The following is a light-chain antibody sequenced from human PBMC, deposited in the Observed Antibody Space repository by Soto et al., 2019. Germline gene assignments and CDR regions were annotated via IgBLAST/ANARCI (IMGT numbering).Light chain of an antibody. Sequence: DIQTIQSPSSVSASVGDRVTVTCRASQNITTWLTWYQQTPGKAPHLLIYGASTLQRGVPSRFSGSGSGTEFTLTITSLQPEDFATYYCQQGSRFPFTFGPGTKVDIK. J-gene: IGKJ3*01. CDR3: QQGSRFPFT. CDR1: QNITTW. V-gene: IGKV1-12*01. CDR2: GAS.